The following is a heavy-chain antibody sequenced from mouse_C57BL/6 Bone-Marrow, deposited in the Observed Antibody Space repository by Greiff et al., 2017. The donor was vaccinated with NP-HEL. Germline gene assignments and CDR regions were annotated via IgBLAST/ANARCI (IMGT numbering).Heavy chain of an antibody. CDR3: ARALDSTDPHYAMDY. Sequence: VQRVESGPGLVAPSQSLSITCTVSGFSLTSYGVHWVRQPPGKGLEWLVVIWSDGSTTYNSALKSRLSISKDNSTSQNFLKMNSLQTDGTAMYYCARALDSTDPHYAMDYWGQGTSVTVSS. CDR1: GFSLTSYG. CDR2: IWSDGST. V-gene: IGHV2-6*03. J-gene: IGHJ4*01. D-gene: IGHD3-2*02.